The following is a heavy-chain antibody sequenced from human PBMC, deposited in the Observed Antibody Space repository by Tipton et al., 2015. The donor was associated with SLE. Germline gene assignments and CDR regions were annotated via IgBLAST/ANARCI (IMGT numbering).Heavy chain of an antibody. CDR1: GGSISSSSYH. J-gene: IGHJ4*02. Sequence: TLSLTCTVSGGSISSSSYHWGWVRQPPGKGPEWIGSIYYSGSTHYNPSLESRVTISVDASKNQFSLQLSSVTAADTAVYNCVRQSSSPGSVDYWGQGTLVTVSS. CDR2: IYYSGST. V-gene: IGHV4-39*07. D-gene: IGHD3-10*01. CDR3: VRQSSSPGSVDY.